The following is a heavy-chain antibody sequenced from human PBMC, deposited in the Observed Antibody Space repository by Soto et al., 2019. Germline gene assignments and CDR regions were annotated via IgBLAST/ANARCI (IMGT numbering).Heavy chain of an antibody. D-gene: IGHD2-2*01. CDR3: ARGAGYCTSTSCSLGLYYYYMDV. J-gene: IGHJ6*03. CDR2: INAGNGNT. V-gene: IGHV1-3*01. Sequence: QVHLVQSGAEVKKPGASMKISCKASGYTFTSYAMHWVRQAPGQRLEWMGWINAGNGNTKYSQKFQGRVTITRDTSATTAYMEVSNLRSEDTALYYCARGAGYCTSTSCSLGLYYYYMDVWGKGTTVTVSS. CDR1: GYTFTSYA.